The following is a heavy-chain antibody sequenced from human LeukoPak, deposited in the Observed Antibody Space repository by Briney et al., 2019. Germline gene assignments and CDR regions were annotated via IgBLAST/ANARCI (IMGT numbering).Heavy chain of an antibody. V-gene: IGHV4-59*01. D-gene: IGHD2-15*01. Sequence: AETLSLTCSVSGASIRSFYWSWLRQSPGKGLEWIGYISYSGSTKYNPSLKSRAPMSADTSKSQLSLRLNSVTAADTAVYFCAQQVVGTSDTFDVWGQGTVVTVSS. CDR1: GASIRSFY. CDR3: AQQVVGTSDTFDV. CDR2: ISYSGST. J-gene: IGHJ3*01.